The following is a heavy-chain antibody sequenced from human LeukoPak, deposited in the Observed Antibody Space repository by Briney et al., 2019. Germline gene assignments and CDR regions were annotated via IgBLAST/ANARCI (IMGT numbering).Heavy chain of an antibody. Sequence: GGSLRLSCAASGFSFSTYGMHWVRQALGKGLEWVAIIRSDVSSKYYADSVKGRFTISRDNSKNTLYLQMNSLRAEDTAVYYCAKGYCSGGSCYYFDHWGQGTLVTVSS. J-gene: IGHJ4*02. CDR3: AKGYCSGGSCYYFDH. CDR2: IRSDVSSK. D-gene: IGHD2-15*01. V-gene: IGHV3-30*02. CDR1: GFSFSTYG.